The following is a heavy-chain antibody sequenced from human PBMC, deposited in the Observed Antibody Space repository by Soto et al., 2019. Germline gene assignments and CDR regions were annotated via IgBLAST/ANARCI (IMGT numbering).Heavy chain of an antibody. J-gene: IGHJ6*02. D-gene: IGHD6-13*01. CDR2: IYPGDSDT. V-gene: IGHV5-51*01. Sequence: GESLKISCKGSGYSFTSYWIGWVRQMPGKGLEWMGIIYPGDSDTRYSPSFQGQVTISADKSISTAYLQWRSLKASDTAMYYCATVPAAAGTRGSYYYYGMDVWGQGTTVTVSS. CDR1: GYSFTSYW. CDR3: ATVPAAAGTRGSYYYYGMDV.